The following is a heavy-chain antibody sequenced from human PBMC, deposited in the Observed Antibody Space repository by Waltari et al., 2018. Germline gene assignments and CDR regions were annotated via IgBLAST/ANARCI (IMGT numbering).Heavy chain of an antibody. Sequence: QLQESGPRLVKPSGTLSLTCGVSRGAPSNINLWNWVRQAPGEALAWIGEMHRTGSSNYNPSLKSRVSMSVDKSNSQVSLRLKSVTAADTAIYYCATSSFVAVLDSWGQGTLVTVSS. D-gene: IGHD6-19*01. CDR2: MHRTGSS. CDR3: ATSSFVAVLDS. V-gene: IGHV4-4*02. J-gene: IGHJ4*02. CDR1: RGAPSNINL.